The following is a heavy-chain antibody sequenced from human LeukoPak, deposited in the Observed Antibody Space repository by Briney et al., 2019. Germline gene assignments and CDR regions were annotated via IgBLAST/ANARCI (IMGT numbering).Heavy chain of an antibody. D-gene: IGHD6-6*01. V-gene: IGHV3-30*04. Sequence: GRSLRLSCAASGFTFSNYALHWVRQAPGKGLEWVAVISYDDTNKYYVDSVKGRFTISRDNSKNTLYLQMNSLRAEDTAVYYCASPPSVDSSSPYYFEYWGQGTLVTVSS. CDR2: ISYDDTNK. J-gene: IGHJ4*02. CDR1: GFTFSNYA. CDR3: ASPPSVDSSSPYYFEY.